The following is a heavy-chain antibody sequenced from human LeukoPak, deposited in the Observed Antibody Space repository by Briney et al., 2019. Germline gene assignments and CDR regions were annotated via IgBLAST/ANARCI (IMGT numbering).Heavy chain of an antibody. CDR1: GFTFSSYS. J-gene: IGHJ4*02. CDR3: ARDPPVERSSWSPSFDY. CDR2: ISSSSSYI. D-gene: IGHD6-13*01. V-gene: IGHV3-21*01. Sequence: GGSLRLSCAASGFTFSSYSMNWVRQAPGKGLEWVPSISSSSSYIYYADSVKGRFTISRDNAKNSLYLQMNSLRAEDTAVYYCARDPPVERSSWSPSFDYWGQGTLVTVSS.